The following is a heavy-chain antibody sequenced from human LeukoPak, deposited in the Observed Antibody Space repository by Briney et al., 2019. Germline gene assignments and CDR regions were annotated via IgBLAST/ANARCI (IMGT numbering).Heavy chain of an antibody. CDR3: AREVSMTIDY. V-gene: IGHV4-31*03. J-gene: IGHJ4*02. CDR1: GGSISSGGYY. Sequence: PSQTLSLACTVSGGSISSGGYYWSWIRQHPGKGLEWIGYIYYSGSTYYNPSLKSRVTISVDTSKNQFSLKLSSVTAADTAVYYCAREVSMTIDYWGQGTLVTVSS. D-gene: IGHD3-22*01. CDR2: IYYSGST.